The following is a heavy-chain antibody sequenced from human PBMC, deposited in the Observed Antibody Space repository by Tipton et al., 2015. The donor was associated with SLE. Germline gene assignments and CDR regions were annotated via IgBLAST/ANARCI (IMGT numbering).Heavy chain of an antibody. V-gene: IGHV3-23*01. CDR3: ARVEYYGSGSYSYNWFDP. CDR2: ISGSGDNT. CDR1: GFTFSSYA. Sequence: SLRLSCAASGFTFSSYAMSWVRQAPGKGLEWVSAISGSGDNTYYADTVKGRFTISRDNSKNTLYLQMNSLRAEDTAVYYCARVEYYGSGSYSYNWFDPWGQGTLVTVSS. J-gene: IGHJ5*02. D-gene: IGHD3-10*01.